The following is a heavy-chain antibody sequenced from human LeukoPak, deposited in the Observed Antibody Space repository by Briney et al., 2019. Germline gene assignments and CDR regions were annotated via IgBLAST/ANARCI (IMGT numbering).Heavy chain of an antibody. CDR2: INHSGST. Sequence: PSETLSLTCAVYGGSFSGYYWSWIRQPPGKGLEWIGEINHSGSTNYNPSLKSRVTISVDTSKNQFSLKLSSVTAADMAVYYCARGRTVLLWFGESSNWFDPWGQGTLVTVSS. J-gene: IGHJ5*02. V-gene: IGHV4-34*01. D-gene: IGHD3-10*01. CDR1: GGSFSGYY. CDR3: ARGRTVLLWFGESSNWFDP.